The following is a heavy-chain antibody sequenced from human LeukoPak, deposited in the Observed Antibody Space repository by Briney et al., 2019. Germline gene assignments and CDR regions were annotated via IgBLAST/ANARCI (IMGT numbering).Heavy chain of an antibody. V-gene: IGHV3-23*01. D-gene: IGHD6-19*01. J-gene: IGHJ4*02. CDR3: ARDLIAVVDY. Sequence: GGSLRLSCAASGFTFSSYAMSWVRQAPGKGLEWVSAISGSGGSTYYADSVKGRFTISRDNAKNSLYLQMNSLRAEDTAVYYCARDLIAVVDYWGQGTLVTVSS. CDR2: ISGSGGST. CDR1: GFTFSSYA.